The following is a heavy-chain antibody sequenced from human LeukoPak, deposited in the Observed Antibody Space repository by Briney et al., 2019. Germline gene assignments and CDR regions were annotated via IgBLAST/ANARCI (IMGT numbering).Heavy chain of an antibody. V-gene: IGHV3-53*01. D-gene: IGHD3-16*01. CDR2: IYSDNT. J-gene: IGHJ4*02. CDR3: ARLYSVYYFDY. Sequence: GGSLRLSCTVSGFTVSSNSMSWVRQAPGKGLEWVSFIYSDNTHYSDSVKGRFTISRDNAENSLYLQMNSLRAEDTAVYYCARLYSVYYFDYWGQGTLVTVSS. CDR1: GFTVSSNS.